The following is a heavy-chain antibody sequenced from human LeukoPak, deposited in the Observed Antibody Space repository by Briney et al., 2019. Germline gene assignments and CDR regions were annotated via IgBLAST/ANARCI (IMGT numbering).Heavy chain of an antibody. CDR1: DGSISSGDYY. D-gene: IGHD4-17*01. V-gene: IGHV4-31*03. Sequence: SETLSLTCTVSDGSISSGDYYWSWIRQPPGKGPEWIGYIYYSGGTYSNPSLKSRVTMSVDTSKNQFSLKLSFVTAADTAVYYCAREAYGDYGDYGTYYFDYWGQGTLVTVSS. J-gene: IGHJ4*02. CDR3: AREAYGDYGDYGTYYFDY. CDR2: IYYSGGT.